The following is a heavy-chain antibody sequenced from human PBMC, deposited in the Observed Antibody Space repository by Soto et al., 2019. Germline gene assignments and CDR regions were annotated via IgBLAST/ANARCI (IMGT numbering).Heavy chain of an antibody. CDR1: GFIFTNFW. Sequence: PGGSLRLSCEASGFIFTNFWMHWVRQVPGKGLVWVSRIDTSGSSTSYADSVKGRFTISRDNAKNTVSLQVNSLRAEDTGVYYCAKDSWYFDLWSQGSLVTVSS. D-gene: IGHD6-13*01. CDR2: IDTSGSST. V-gene: IGHV3-74*01. CDR3: AKDSWYFDL. J-gene: IGHJ4*02.